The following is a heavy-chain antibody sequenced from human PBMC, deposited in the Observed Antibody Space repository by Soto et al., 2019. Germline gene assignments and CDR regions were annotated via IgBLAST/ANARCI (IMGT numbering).Heavy chain of an antibody. V-gene: IGHV5-51*01. CDR2: IYPGESDK. CDR3: ARQGFGELSDGVDV. J-gene: IGHJ6*02. D-gene: IGHD3-10*01. Sequence: GDFPKISCNGSAYSCRRYHIGYPRQMLVQGMGWLGVIYPGESDKRYSPSFQGQVSISVDKSISTAYLQWSRLKASDNAMYYCARQGFGELSDGVDVWAQGTTVTVSS. CDR1: AYSCRRYH.